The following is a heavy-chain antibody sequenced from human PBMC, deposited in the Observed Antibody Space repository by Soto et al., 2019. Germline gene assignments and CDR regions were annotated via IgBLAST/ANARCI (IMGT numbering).Heavy chain of an antibody. Sequence: EVQLVESGGGLIQPGGSLRLSCAVSGFTVSNNYMSWVRQAPGKGLEGVSVIYSGGYTAYGDSVKGRFTISRDNSKNTPSPQMKTAGAGDQAWFYCGTYPGGGGYWGQGTLVTVSS. CDR2: IYSGGYT. J-gene: IGHJ4*02. CDR1: GFTVSNNY. CDR3: GTYPGGGGY. D-gene: IGHD1-1*01. V-gene: IGHV3-53*01.